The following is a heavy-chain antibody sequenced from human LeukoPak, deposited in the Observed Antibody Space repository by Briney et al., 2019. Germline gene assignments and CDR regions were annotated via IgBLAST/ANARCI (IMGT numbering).Heavy chain of an antibody. Sequence: GGSLRLSCAASGFTFSSYGMHWVRQSPGKGLEWVAVIWYDGSNKYYAASVKGRFTISRDNSKNTLYLQMNSLRAEDTAVYYCARVRSAYYYYYGMDVWGQGTTVTVSS. J-gene: IGHJ6*02. CDR3: ARVRSAYYYYYGMDV. CDR2: IWYDGSNK. CDR1: GFTFSSYG. V-gene: IGHV3-33*01.